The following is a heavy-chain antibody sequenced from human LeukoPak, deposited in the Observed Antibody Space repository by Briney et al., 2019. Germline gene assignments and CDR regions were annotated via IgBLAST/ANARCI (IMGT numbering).Heavy chain of an antibody. Sequence: GGSLRLSCAASGFTFNTYTMNWVRQAPGKGLEWVSTLSGSGSSTYYEDSVKGRFTIFRDNSRNTLYLQMNRLRAEDTAVYYCAKRPYGSGGGHFDHWGQGTLAIVSS. J-gene: IGHJ4*02. CDR2: LSGSGSST. D-gene: IGHD3-10*01. CDR3: AKRPYGSGGGHFDH. CDR1: GFTFNTYT. V-gene: IGHV3-23*01.